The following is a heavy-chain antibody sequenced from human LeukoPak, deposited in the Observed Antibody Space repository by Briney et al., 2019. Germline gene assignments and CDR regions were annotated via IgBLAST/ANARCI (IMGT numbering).Heavy chain of an antibody. Sequence: GGSLRLSGAASGFTFSSYAMSWVRQAPGKGLEWVSAISGSGGSTYYADSVKGRFTISRDNSKNALYLQMNSLRAEDTAVYYCAKPYSGYEYYFDYWGQGTLVTVSS. D-gene: IGHD5-12*01. CDR3: AKPYSGYEYYFDY. V-gene: IGHV3-23*01. CDR2: ISGSGGST. CDR1: GFTFSSYA. J-gene: IGHJ4*02.